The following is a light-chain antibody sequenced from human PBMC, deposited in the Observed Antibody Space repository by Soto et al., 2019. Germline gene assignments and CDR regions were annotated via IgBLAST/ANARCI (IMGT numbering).Light chain of an antibody. CDR1: QDITKY. CDR2: AAS. V-gene: IGKV1-33*01. Sequence: DIQMTQSPSSLSASVGDRVTITCQASQDITKYLNWFQQKPGKAPKLLIYAASNLETGVPSRFSGSGSKTDFSFTISSLQPEDIATYYCQQYDSLPFTFGPGTTVDFK. J-gene: IGKJ3*01. CDR3: QQYDSLPFT.